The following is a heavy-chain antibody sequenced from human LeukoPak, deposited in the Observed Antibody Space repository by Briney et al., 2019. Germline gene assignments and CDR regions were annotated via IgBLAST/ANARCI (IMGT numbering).Heavy chain of an antibody. CDR2: IYHSGST. V-gene: IGHV4-4*02. CDR3: ARVLANMAVAGTAYFDY. CDR1: GGSISSSNW. J-gene: IGHJ4*02. Sequence: SETLSLTCAVSGGSISSSNWWSWVRQPPGKGLEWIGEIYHSGSTNYNPSLKSRVTISVDKSKNQFSLKLSSVTAADTAVYYCARVLANMAVAGTAYFDYWGQGTLVTVSS. D-gene: IGHD6-19*01.